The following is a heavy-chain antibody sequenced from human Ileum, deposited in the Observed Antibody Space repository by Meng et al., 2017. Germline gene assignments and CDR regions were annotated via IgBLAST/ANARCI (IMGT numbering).Heavy chain of an antibody. D-gene: IGHD1-1*01. CDR2: ISNYGNAI. J-gene: IGHJ4*02. V-gene: IGHV3-11*01. Sequence: QVQLVESGGGVGKPGGSLRLSCAASGFSCSDYYMSWFRQAPGKGLEWVSYISNYGNAIYYADSVEGRFTISRDNAKNSLYLQMNSLRAEDTALYYCARGRYGSYWGLGTLVTVSS. CDR3: ARGRYGSY. CDR1: GFSCSDYY.